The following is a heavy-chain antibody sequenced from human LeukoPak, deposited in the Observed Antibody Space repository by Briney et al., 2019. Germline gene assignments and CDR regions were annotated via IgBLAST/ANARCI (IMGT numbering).Heavy chain of an antibody. CDR1: GFTFSHVW. CDR3: ATESDWNFNF. V-gene: IGHV3-15*01. Sequence: GGSLRLSCAATGFTFSHVWMSWVRQAPGKGLEWVARIKSKTDGGTADHAASLKGRFTISRDDSKDTLYLQMNSLKTEDTAVYCCATESDWNFNFWGQGTLVTVAS. J-gene: IGHJ4*02. CDR2: IKSKTDGGTA. D-gene: IGHD2-21*02.